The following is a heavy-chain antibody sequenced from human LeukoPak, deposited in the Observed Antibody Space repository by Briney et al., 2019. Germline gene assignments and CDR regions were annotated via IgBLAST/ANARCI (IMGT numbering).Heavy chain of an antibody. CDR1: GFTFSNYS. CDR3: ARDGPYYYDSSGFDY. D-gene: IGHD3-22*01. J-gene: IGHJ4*02. CDR2: INISRSDI. V-gene: IGHV3-21*01. Sequence: GGSLRLSCAASGFTFSNYSMNWVRQAPGKGLEWVSSINISRSDIYYADSVKGRFTISRDNAKNSLYLQMNSLRAEDTAVYYCARDGPYYYDSSGFDYRGQGTLVTVSS.